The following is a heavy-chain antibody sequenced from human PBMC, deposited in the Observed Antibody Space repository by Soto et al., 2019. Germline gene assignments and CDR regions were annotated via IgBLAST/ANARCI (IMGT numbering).Heavy chain of an antibody. CDR1: GYTFTSYG. Sequence: ASVKVSCKASGYTFTSYGISWVRQAPGQGLEWMGWISAYNGNTNYAQKLQGRVTMTTDTSTSTAYMELRSLRSDDTAVYYCARDPYYYGSGSRIHNWFDPWGQGTLVTVSS. CDR2: ISAYNGNT. J-gene: IGHJ5*02. V-gene: IGHV1-18*01. CDR3: ARDPYYYGSGSRIHNWFDP. D-gene: IGHD3-10*01.